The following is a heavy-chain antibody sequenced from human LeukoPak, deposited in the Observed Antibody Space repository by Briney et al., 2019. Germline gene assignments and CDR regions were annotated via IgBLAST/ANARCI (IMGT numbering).Heavy chain of an antibody. D-gene: IGHD6-19*01. CDR1: GFTFSSYA. Sequence: GSLRLSCAASGFTFSSYAMSWVRQPPGKGLEWIGSIYYSGSTYYNPSLKSRVTISVDTSKNQFSLKLSSVTAADTAVYYCARVGVAGVDYWGQGTLVTVSS. CDR2: IYYSGST. V-gene: IGHV4-39*01. J-gene: IGHJ4*02. CDR3: ARVGVAGVDY.